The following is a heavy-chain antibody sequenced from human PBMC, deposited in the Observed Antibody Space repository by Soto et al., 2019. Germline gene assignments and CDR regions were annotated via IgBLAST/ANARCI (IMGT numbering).Heavy chain of an antibody. Sequence: PGGSLRLSCEASGFTFSSYSMNWVRQSPGKGLEWVSSISSSSSYIYYADSVKGRFTISRDNAKNSLYLQMNSLRAEDTAVYYCARGIGYYPDYWGQGTLVTVSS. CDR1: GFTFSSYS. V-gene: IGHV3-21*01. CDR3: ARGIGYYPDY. CDR2: ISSSSSYI. J-gene: IGHJ4*02. D-gene: IGHD3-22*01.